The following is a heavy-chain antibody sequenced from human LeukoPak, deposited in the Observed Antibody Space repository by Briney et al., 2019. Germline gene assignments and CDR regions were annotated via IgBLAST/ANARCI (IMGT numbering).Heavy chain of an antibody. Sequence: SETLSLTCAVSGYYISSGYYWGWIRQPPGKGLEWIATIYHRGTTSHNPSIKSPVTISLDTSTNQFSLQVSSVTAADPAVYYCARARTGYYFDYWGQGTPVTVSS. V-gene: IGHV4-38-2*01. CDR3: ARARTGYYFDY. D-gene: IGHD1-14*01. CDR2: IYHRGTT. J-gene: IGHJ4*02. CDR1: GYYISSGYY.